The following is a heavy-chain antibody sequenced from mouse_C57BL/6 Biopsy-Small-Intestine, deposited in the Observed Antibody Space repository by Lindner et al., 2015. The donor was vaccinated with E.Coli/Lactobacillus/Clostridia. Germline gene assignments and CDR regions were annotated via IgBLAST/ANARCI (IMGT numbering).Heavy chain of an antibody. V-gene: IGHV1-22*01. J-gene: IGHJ1*03. D-gene: IGHD1-1*01. CDR1: GYTFTDYN. Sequence: VQLQESGPELVKPGASVKMSCKASGYTFTDYNMHWVKQSHGKSLEWIGYINPNNGGTSYNQKFKGKATLTVNKSSSTAYVELRSLTSEDSAVYYCARGGYYGSSDWYFDVWGTGTTVTVSS. CDR2: INPNNGGT. CDR3: ARGGYYGSSDWYFDV.